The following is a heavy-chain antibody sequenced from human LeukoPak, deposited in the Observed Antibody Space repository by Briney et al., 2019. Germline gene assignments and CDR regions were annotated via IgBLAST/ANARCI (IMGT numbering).Heavy chain of an antibody. Sequence: GGSLRLSCAASGFTFSRYWMHWVRQAPGKGLVWVSCINSDGSSTSYADSVKGRFTISRDNAKNTLYLQMNSLRVEDAAVYYCARDFTYSGYDYDRWGQGTLVTVSS. D-gene: IGHD5-12*01. CDR3: ARDFTYSGYDYDR. V-gene: IGHV3-74*01. CDR2: INSDGSST. J-gene: IGHJ5*02. CDR1: GFTFSRYW.